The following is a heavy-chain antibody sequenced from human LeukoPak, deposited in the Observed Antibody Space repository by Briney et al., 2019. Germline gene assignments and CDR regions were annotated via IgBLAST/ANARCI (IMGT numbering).Heavy chain of an antibody. Sequence: SVKVSCEASGGTFSSYAISWVRQAPGQGLEWMGGIIPIFGTANYAQKFQGRVTITTDESTSTAYMELSSLRSEDTAVYYCARVPADMVDYYYMDVWGKGTTVTVSS. J-gene: IGHJ6*03. V-gene: IGHV1-69*05. CDR1: GGTFSSYA. CDR2: IIPIFGTA. CDR3: ARVPADMVDYYYMDV. D-gene: IGHD5-12*01.